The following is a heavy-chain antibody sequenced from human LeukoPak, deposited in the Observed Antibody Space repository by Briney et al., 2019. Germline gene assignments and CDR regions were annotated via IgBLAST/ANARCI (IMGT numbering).Heavy chain of an antibody. Sequence: ASVKVSCKTSGYTFTRYYMQWVRQAPGHGLEWMGIINPISGATDHAQKFQGRVTMTRDTSTSTVYMELSSLRSEDTAMYYCARLPYRDGVAQDYWGQGTLVTVSS. V-gene: IGHV1-46*01. D-gene: IGHD3-16*02. J-gene: IGHJ4*02. CDR1: GYTFTRYY. CDR2: INPISGAT. CDR3: ARLPYRDGVAQDY.